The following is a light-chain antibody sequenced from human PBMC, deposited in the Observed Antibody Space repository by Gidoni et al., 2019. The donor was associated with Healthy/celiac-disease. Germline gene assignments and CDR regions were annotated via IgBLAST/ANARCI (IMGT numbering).Light chain of an antibody. V-gene: IGKV1-5*03. J-gene: IGKJ1*01. Sequence: DIQMTQSPSTLSASVGDRVTITCRASQSISSWLAWYQQKPGKAPKLLIYKASSLASGFPSRFSGSGSGTEFTLTISSLQSDDFATYYCQQYNSYAWTFGQGTKVEIK. CDR1: QSISSW. CDR3: QQYNSYAWT. CDR2: KAS.